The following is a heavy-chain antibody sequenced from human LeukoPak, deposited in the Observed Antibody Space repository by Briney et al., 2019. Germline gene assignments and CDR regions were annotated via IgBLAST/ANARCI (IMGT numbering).Heavy chain of an antibody. J-gene: IGHJ4*02. CDR2: IIPIFGTA. D-gene: IGHD1-1*01. CDR3: ASGRGNEVFDY. Sequence: GGSLRLSCAASGFTFSSYAISWVRQAPGQGLEWMGGIIPIFGTASYAQKFQGRVTITADESTSTAYMELSSLRSEDTAVYYCASGRGNEVFDYWGQGTLVTVSS. CDR1: GFTFSSYA. V-gene: IGHV1-69*01.